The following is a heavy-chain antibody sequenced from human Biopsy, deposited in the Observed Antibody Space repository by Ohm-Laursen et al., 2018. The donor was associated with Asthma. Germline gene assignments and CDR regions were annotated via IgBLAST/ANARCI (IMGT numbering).Heavy chain of an antibody. CDR3: VRDGTDDAFDI. CDR1: GFSFNNFA. Sequence: SLRLSCAATGFSFNNFAIHWVRQAPGKGLEWVGVISKDASTQDYADSVKGRFTMARDNSKNTLDLQMNSLREEDTAVYYCVRDGTDDAFDIWGQGTVVSVSS. V-gene: IGHV3-30*06. D-gene: IGHD1-1*01. CDR2: ISKDASTQ. J-gene: IGHJ3*02.